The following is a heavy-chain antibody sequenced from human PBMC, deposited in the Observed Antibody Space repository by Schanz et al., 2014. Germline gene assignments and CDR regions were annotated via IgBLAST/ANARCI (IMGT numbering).Heavy chain of an antibody. Sequence: EMQLVESGGGLIQPGGSLRLSCAASGFTVTSYYMSWVRQAPGKGLEWVSVIYSGDNTYYADSVKGRFTISRDNSDNTLFLQMNSLRAEDTAVYYCAKVREWWPYYFDYWGQGTLVTVSS. CDR1: GFTVTSYY. CDR3: AKVREWWPYYFDY. CDR2: IYSGDNT. D-gene: IGHD2-15*01. J-gene: IGHJ4*02. V-gene: IGHV3-53*01.